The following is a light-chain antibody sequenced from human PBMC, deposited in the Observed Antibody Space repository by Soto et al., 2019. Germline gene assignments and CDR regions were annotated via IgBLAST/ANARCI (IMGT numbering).Light chain of an antibody. Sequence: DIQMTQSPSSLSASVGDRVTITCRASQGISNYLAWYQQKPGKVPKLLIYAASTLQSGVPSRFSGSGSGTDLTLTISSLQPEDVATYYYQKYNSALWTFGQGTKVEIK. J-gene: IGKJ1*01. V-gene: IGKV1-27*01. CDR1: QGISNY. CDR2: AAS. CDR3: QKYNSALWT.